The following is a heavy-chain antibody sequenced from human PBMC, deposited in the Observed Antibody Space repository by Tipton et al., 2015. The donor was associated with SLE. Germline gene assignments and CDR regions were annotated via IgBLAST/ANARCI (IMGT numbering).Heavy chain of an antibody. CDR1: GCSLRSFY. Sequence: TLSLTCPVSGCSLRSFYWSWIRQPAGKGLEWIGRIYSSGNTNYNPSLKSRVTMSLDTSKNQFSLKLSSVTAADTAVYYCARGAPLGFDYWGQGTLVTVSS. CDR2: IYSSGNT. V-gene: IGHV4-4*07. J-gene: IGHJ4*02. CDR3: ARGAPLGFDY.